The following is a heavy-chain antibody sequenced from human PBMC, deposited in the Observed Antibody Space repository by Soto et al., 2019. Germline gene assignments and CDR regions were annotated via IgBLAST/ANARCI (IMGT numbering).Heavy chain of an antibody. D-gene: IGHD2-2*01. CDR1: GVSISSGGYY. Sequence: QVQLQESGPGLVKPSQTLSLTCTVSGVSISSGGYYWSWIRQDPGKGLEWIGYISYTGSSYYNPSLTSRVAISVDTSKNLFALKVRSVTAADTAVYYCARVGEYCSTTSCHHYYSCGLDVWGQGTTVTVSS. CDR2: ISYTGSS. J-gene: IGHJ6*02. V-gene: IGHV4-31*03. CDR3: ARVGEYCSTTSCHHYYSCGLDV.